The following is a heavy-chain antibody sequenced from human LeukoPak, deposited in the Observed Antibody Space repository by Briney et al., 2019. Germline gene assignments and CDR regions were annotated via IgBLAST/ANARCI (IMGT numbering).Heavy chain of an antibody. CDR2: IYYSGST. J-gene: IGHJ4*02. V-gene: IGHV4-59*12. D-gene: IGHD3-10*01. Sequence: KPSETLSLTCTVSGGSISSYYWSWIRQPPGKGLEWIGYIYYSGSTNYNPSLKSRVTISVDTSKNRFSLKLSSVTAADTAVYYCARVIYYGSGSYYNFDYWGQGTLVTVSS. CDR1: GGSISSYY. CDR3: ARVIYYGSGSYYNFDY.